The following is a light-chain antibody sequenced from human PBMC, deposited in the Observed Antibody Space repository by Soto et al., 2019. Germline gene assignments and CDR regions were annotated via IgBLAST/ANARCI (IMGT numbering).Light chain of an antibody. CDR2: DVS. CDR3: SSYSSSNTLV. V-gene: IGLV2-14*01. J-gene: IGLJ1*01. Sequence: QSALTQPASVSGSPGQSITISCTGTSSDVGGYNYVSWYQQHPGKAPKFMIYDVSNRPSGVSNRFSGSKSGNTASLTISGLQADDEADYYCSSYSSSNTLVFVTGTKVTVL. CDR1: SSDVGGYNY.